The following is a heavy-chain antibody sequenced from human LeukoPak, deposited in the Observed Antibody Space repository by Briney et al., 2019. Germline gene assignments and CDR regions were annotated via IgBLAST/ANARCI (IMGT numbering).Heavy chain of an antibody. J-gene: IGHJ5*02. D-gene: IGHD6-19*01. CDR2: IHYSGST. CDR1: GGSISGSSDY. Sequence: ASETLSLTCTVSGGSISGSSDYWGWIRQPPGKGLEWIGSIHYSGSTYYNPSLKSRVTMSVDTSKKQCSLKLSSVTAADTAVYYCARNIRYSSGLNWFDPWGQGTLVTVSS. V-gene: IGHV4-39*01. CDR3: ARNIRYSSGLNWFDP.